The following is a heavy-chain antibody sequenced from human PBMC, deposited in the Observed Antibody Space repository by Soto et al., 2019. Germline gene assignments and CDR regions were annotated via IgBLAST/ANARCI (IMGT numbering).Heavy chain of an antibody. CDR3: ARDHKRLRYFVPRGGMDV. V-gene: IGHV3-33*01. CDR2: IWYDGSNK. Sequence: QVQLVESGGGVVQPGRSLRLSCAASGFTFSSYGMHWVRQAPGKGLEWVAVIWYDGSNKYYADSVKGRFTISRDNSKNTLYLQMNSLRAEDTAVYYCARDHKRLRYFVPRGGMDVWGQGTTVTVSS. J-gene: IGHJ6*02. D-gene: IGHD3-9*01. CDR1: GFTFSSYG.